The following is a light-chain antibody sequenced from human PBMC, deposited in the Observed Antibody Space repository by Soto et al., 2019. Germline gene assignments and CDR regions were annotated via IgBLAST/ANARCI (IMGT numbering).Light chain of an antibody. J-gene: IGKJ2*01. CDR3: QQYYSTPYT. CDR1: QSVLYSSNNKNY. V-gene: IGKV4-1*01. Sequence: DIVMTQSPDSLAVSLGERATINCKSSQSVLYSSNNKNYLAWYQQKPGQPPKLLIYWAFTRESGVPDRFSGSGSGTDFTLTIGSLQAEDVAVYYCQQYYSTPYTFGQGTKLEIK. CDR2: WAF.